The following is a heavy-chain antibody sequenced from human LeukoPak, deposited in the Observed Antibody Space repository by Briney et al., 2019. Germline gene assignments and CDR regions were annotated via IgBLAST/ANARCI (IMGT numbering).Heavy chain of an antibody. V-gene: IGHV3-48*01. Sequence: GGSLRLSCAASGFTFSSYSMNWVRQAPGKGLEWVSYISSSSSTIYYADSVKGRFTISRDNAKNSLYLQMNSLRAEDTAVYYCARGPEPVRFDYWGQGTLVTVSS. J-gene: IGHJ4*02. D-gene: IGHD1-14*01. CDR3: ARGPEPVRFDY. CDR1: GFTFSSYS. CDR2: ISSSSSTI.